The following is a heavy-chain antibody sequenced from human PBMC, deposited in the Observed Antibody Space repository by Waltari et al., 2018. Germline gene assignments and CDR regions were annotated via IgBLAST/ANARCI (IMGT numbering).Heavy chain of an antibody. CDR1: GGTFSSYA. D-gene: IGHD3-9*01. J-gene: IGHJ4*02. CDR2: IIPIFGTA. Sequence: QVQLVQSGAEVKKPGSSVKVSCKASGGTFSSYAISWVRQAPGQGLEWMGGIIPIFGTANYAQKVQGRVTITADESTSTAYMELSSLRSEDTAVYYCARGGSGYYDILSGFDYWGQGTLVTVSS. CDR3: ARGGSGYYDILSGFDY. V-gene: IGHV1-69*01.